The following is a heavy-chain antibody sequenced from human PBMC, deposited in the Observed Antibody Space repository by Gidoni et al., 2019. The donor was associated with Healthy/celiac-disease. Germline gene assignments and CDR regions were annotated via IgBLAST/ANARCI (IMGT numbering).Heavy chain of an antibody. V-gene: IGHV1-2*02. D-gene: IGHD3-10*01. Sequence: QVQLVQSGAEVKKPGASVTVSCKASGYTFTGYYMHWVRQAPGQGLEWIGWINPNSGGTNYAQKFQGRVTMTSDTSISTAYMELSRLRSDDTAVYYCAREPPHYYGSGSYFDYWGQGTLVTVSS. CDR2: INPNSGGT. CDR3: AREPPHYYGSGSYFDY. CDR1: GYTFTGYY. J-gene: IGHJ4*02.